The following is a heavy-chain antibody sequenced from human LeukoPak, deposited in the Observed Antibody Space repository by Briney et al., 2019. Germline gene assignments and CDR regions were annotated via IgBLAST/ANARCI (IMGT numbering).Heavy chain of an antibody. CDR2: IYYSGST. Sequence: SETLSLTCTVSGGSISSYYWSWIRQPPGKGLEWIGYIYYSGSTNYNPSLKSRVTISVDTSKNQFSLKLSSVTAADTAVYYCASQERWLQSTVDYWGQGTLVTVSS. D-gene: IGHD5-24*01. J-gene: IGHJ4*02. V-gene: IGHV4-59*08. CDR1: GGSISSYY. CDR3: ASQERWLQSTVDY.